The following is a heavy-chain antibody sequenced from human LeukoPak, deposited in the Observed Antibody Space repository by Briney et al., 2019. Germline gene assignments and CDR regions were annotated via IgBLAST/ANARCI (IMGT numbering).Heavy chain of an antibody. CDR3: ARGRRVVTRGNWFDP. CDR1: GYTFTGYY. V-gene: IGHV1-2*04. Sequence: ASVTVSCTASGYTFTGYYMHWVRQAPGQGLEWMGWINPNSGGTNYAQKFQGWVTMTRDTSISTAYMELSRLRSDDTAVYYCARGRRVVTRGNWFDPWGQGTLVTVSS. CDR2: INPNSGGT. J-gene: IGHJ5*02. D-gene: IGHD3-22*01.